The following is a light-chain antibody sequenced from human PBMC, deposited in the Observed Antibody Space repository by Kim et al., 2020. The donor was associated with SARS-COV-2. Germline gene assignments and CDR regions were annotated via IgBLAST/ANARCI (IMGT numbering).Light chain of an antibody. Sequence: NFMLTQPQSVSDSPGKTVTISCTRSSCSIASNYVQWYQQRPGSSPTTVIYEDNQRPSGVPDRFSGSIDSSSNSASLTISGLKTEDEADYYCQSSDRKDYAAIGAGAQLTVL. V-gene: IGLV6-57*01. CDR1: SCSIASNY. CDR2: EDN. J-gene: IGLJ7*01. CDR3: QSSDRKDYAA.